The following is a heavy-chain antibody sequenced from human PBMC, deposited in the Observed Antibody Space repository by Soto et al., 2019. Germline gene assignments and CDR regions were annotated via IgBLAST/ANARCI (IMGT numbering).Heavy chain of an antibody. D-gene: IGHD2-2*01. CDR3: AREDSIIIPAVSDF. Sequence: AGGSLRLSCTVSGFAFNNYGINWVRQAPGKGLEWVSSISKSDYTYYSDSVKGRFTISRDNAKNSVSLQMNTLRVEDTAVYYCAREDSIIIPAVSDFWGQGTLVPVYS. CDR2: ISKSDYT. J-gene: IGHJ4*02. CDR1: GFAFNNYG. V-gene: IGHV3-21*01.